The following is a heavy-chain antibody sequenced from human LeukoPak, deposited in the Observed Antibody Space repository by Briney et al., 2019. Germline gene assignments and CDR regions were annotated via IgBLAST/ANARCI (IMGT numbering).Heavy chain of an antibody. J-gene: IGHJ4*02. D-gene: IGHD3-10*01. V-gene: IGHV3-48*02. CDR2: ISSSSSTI. CDR1: GFTFSSYT. CDR3: ATTRGFFNY. Sequence: PGGSLRLSCAASGFTFSSYTMNWVPQAPGKGLEWVSYISSSSSTIDYADSVKGRFTISRDNAENSVFLQMNSLRDEDTAVYYCATTRGFFNYWGQGTLVTVSS.